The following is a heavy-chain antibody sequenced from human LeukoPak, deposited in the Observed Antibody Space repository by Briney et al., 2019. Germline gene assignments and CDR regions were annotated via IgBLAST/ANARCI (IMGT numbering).Heavy chain of an antibody. D-gene: IGHD6-13*01. Sequence: GASVKVCCKASGYIFTTNYMPWVRQAPGQGLEWMGIINPSGGSTSYAQKFQGRVTMTRDTSTSTVYMEVSSLRSEDTAVYYCARVLSKGYGFDYWGQGTLVTVSS. CDR3: ARVLSKGYGFDY. CDR1: GYIFTTNY. J-gene: IGHJ4*02. CDR2: INPSGGST. V-gene: IGHV1-46*01.